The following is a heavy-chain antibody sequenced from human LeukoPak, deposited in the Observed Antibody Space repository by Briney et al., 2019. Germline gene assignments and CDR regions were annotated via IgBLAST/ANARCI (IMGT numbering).Heavy chain of an antibody. CDR2: IYTSGST. J-gene: IGHJ4*02. D-gene: IGHD3-22*01. CDR3: ARDAYYYDSSGYYPFDY. CDR1: GGSISSYY. V-gene: IGHV4-4*07. Sequence: SETLSLTCTVSGGSISSYYWSWIRQPAGKGLEWIGRIYTSGSTNYNPSLKSRVTMSVDTSKNQFSLKLSSVTAADTAVYYCARDAYYYDSSGYYPFDYWGQGTLVTVSS.